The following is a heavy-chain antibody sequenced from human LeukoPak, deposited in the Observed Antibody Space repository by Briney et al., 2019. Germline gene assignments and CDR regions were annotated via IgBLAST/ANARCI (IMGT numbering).Heavy chain of an antibody. Sequence: PSETLSLTCAVSGGSISSSNWWSWVRQPPGKGLEWIGEIYHSGSTNYNPSLKSRVTISVDKSKNQFSLKLSSVTAADTAVYYCARHAYYYDSSGPNWFDPWGQGTLVTVSS. CDR1: GGSISSSNW. D-gene: IGHD3-22*01. J-gene: IGHJ5*02. CDR2: IYHSGST. V-gene: IGHV4-4*02. CDR3: ARHAYYYDSSGPNWFDP.